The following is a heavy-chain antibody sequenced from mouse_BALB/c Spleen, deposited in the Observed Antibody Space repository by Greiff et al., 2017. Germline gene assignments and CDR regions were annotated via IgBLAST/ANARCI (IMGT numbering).Heavy chain of an antibody. J-gene: IGHJ1*01. CDR3: ARDSDAGYWYFDV. Sequence: QVQLKESGPGLVAPSQSLSITCTVSGFSLTGYGVNWVRQPPGKGLEWLGMIWGDGSTDYNSALKSRLSISKDNSKSQVFLKMNSLQTDDTARYYCARDSDAGYWYFDVWGAGTTVTVSS. CDR2: IWGDGST. V-gene: IGHV2-6-7*01. CDR1: GFSLTGYG.